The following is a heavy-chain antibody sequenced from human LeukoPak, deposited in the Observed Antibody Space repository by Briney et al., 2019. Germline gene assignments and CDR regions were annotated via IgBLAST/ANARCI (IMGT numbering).Heavy chain of an antibody. CDR3: ARDLRPLYYYDSSGYYRFPYYFDY. D-gene: IGHD3-22*01. V-gene: IGHV4-34*01. J-gene: IGHJ4*02. CDR2: INHSGST. CDR1: GGSFSGYY. Sequence: PSETLSLTCAVYGGSFSGYYWSWIRQPPGKGLEWIGEINHSGSTNYNPSLKSRVTISVDTSKNQFSLKLSSVTAADTAVYYCARDLRPLYYYDSSGYYRFPYYFDYWGQGTLVTVSS.